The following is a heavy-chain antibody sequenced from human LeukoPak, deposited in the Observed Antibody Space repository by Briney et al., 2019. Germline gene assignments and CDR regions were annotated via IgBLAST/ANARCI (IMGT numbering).Heavy chain of an antibody. CDR3: ARVSVITQYSGSPDYFAS. J-gene: IGHJ4*02. CDR2: MNPNSGNT. CDR1: GYTFTSYD. Sequence: GASVKVSCKASGYTFTSYDINWVRQATGQGLEWMGWMNPNSGNTGYAQKFQGRVTMTRDTSISTAYMELGRLRSDDTAVYYCARVSVITQYSGSPDYFASWGQGTLITVSS. V-gene: IGHV1-8*01. D-gene: IGHD1-26*01.